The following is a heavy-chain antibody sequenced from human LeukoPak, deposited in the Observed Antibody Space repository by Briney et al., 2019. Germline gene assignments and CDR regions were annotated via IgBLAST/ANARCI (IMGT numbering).Heavy chain of an antibody. CDR2: ISWNSDNI. V-gene: IGHV3-9*03. CDR3: AKDMGGYFDY. J-gene: IGHJ4*02. D-gene: IGHD3-16*01. CDR1: GFTFNNYN. Sequence: GGSLRLSCAASGFTFNNYNMNWVRQAPGKGLEWVSGISWNSDNIGYADSVKGRFTISRDNAKNSLHLQMNSLRVEDMALYYCAKDMGGYFDYWGQGTLGTVSS.